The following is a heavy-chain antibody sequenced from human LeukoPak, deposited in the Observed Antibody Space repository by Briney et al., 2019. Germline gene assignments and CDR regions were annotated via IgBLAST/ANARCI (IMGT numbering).Heavy chain of an antibody. CDR1: GVSISSSNSY. D-gene: IGHD5-18*01. CDR3: ASITRGYSYEPDY. V-gene: IGHV4-39*07. CDR2: IYYSGST. J-gene: IGHJ4*02. Sequence: SETLSLTCTVSGVSISSSNSYWGWIRQPPGKGLEWIGSIYYSGSTYYNPSLKSRVTISVDTSKNQFSLKLSSVTAADTAAYYCASITRGYSYEPDYWGQGTLVTVSS.